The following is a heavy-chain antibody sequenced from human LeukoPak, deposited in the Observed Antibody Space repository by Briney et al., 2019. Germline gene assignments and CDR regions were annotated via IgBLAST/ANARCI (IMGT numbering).Heavy chain of an antibody. V-gene: IGHV3-23*01. J-gene: IGHJ3*02. CDR2: ISGSGGST. CDR1: GFTFSSYA. CDR3: AKGDIVAVPAAPDAFDI. Sequence: GGSLRLSCAASGFTFSSYAMSWVRQAPGKGLEWVSAISGSGGSTYYADSVKGRFTISRDNSKNTLYLQMNSLRAEDTAVYYCAKGDIVAVPAAPDAFDIWGQGTMVTVSS. D-gene: IGHD2-2*01.